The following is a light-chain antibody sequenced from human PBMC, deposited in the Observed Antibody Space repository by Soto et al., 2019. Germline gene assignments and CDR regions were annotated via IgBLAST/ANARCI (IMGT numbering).Light chain of an antibody. CDR1: QSVSSSY. CDR2: GAS. CDR3: QQYGSSPRGALT. Sequence: EIVLTQSPGTLSLSPGERATLSCRASQSVSSSYLAWYQQKPGQAPRLLIYGASSRATGIPDRFSGSGSGTDFTLTISRLEPEDFAVYYCQQYGSSPRGALTFGGGTKVDIK. V-gene: IGKV3-20*01. J-gene: IGKJ4*01.